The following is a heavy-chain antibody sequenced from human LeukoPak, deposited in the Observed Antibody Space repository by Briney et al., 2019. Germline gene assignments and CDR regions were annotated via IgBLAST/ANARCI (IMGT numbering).Heavy chain of an antibody. CDR1: GFTFSSYS. CDR3: ARDYDFWTGLDC. V-gene: IGHV3-21*01. CDR2: ISSSSHI. J-gene: IGHJ4*02. Sequence: RSRASLRLSCAVSGFTFSSYSMSWVRQAPGKGLEWVSSISSSSHIYYADSVKGRFTISRDNAKNSLYLQMNSLRAEDTAVYNCARDYDFWTGLDCWGQGTLVT. D-gene: IGHD3-3*01.